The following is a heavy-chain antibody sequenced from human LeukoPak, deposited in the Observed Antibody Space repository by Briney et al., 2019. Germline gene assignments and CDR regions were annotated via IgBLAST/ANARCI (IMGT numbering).Heavy chain of an antibody. Sequence: PGGSLRLSCGASGFTYISYSMNWVRQAPGKGLEWVSFMYRTSSMIYYADSVRGRFTVSRDNAKNSLYLEMNNLRAEDTALYYCVRVGPGFDSSLWACDIWGQGTMVTVSS. CDR2: MYRTSSMI. D-gene: IGHD3-9*01. V-gene: IGHV3-48*01. CDR3: VRVGPGFDSSLWACDI. J-gene: IGHJ3*02. CDR1: GFTYISYS.